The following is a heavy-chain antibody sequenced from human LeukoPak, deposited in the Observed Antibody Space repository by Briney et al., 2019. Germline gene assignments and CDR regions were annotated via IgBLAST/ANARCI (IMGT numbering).Heavy chain of an antibody. CDR2: FDPEDGET. J-gene: IGHJ5*01. CDR3: ASASSWYGFRFDP. CDR1: GYTLTELS. V-gene: IGHV1-24*01. D-gene: IGHD6-13*01. Sequence: ASVKVSCKVSGYTLTELSMHWVREAPGKGLEWMGGFDPEDGETIYAQKFQGRVTMTEDTSTDTAYMALSSLRSEDTAVYYCASASSWYGFRFDPWGQGTLVTVSS.